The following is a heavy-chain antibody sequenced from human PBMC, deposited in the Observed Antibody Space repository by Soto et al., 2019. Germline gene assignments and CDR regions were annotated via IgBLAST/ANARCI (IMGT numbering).Heavy chain of an antibody. CDR1: GDSHRGQP. D-gene: IGHD6-19*01. J-gene: IGHJ6*02. Sequence: PSETLSLTCAVVGDSHRGQPWNWILQSTGKGLEWIGELDQSGGTNYNPSLKSRAIISDDKYKNQFSLTLTSVNAPDTAVYYCAREDSYGWSGESLDVWGQGTTVTVSS. CDR3: AREDSYGWSGESLDV. CDR2: LDQSGGT. V-gene: IGHV4-34*01.